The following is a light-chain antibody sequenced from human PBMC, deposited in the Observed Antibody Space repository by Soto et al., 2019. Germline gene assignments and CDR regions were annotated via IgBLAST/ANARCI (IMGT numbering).Light chain of an antibody. V-gene: IGLV2-14*01. CDR1: SSDVGGYNY. J-gene: IGLJ1*01. CDR3: SSYTSSSTLDV. Sequence: QSVLTQPASVSGSPGQSITISCTGTSSDVGGYNYVSWYQQHPGKAPKLMIYDVSNRPSGVSNRFSGSKSGNTASLTISGLQAEDEADYYCSSYTSSSTLDVCGTGTKLTVL. CDR2: DVS.